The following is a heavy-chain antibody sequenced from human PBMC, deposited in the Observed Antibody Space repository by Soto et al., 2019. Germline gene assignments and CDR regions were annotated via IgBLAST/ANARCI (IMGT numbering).Heavy chain of an antibody. CDR3: AKELEYQLPNAFDI. Sequence: GGSLRLSCAASGFTFDDYAMHWVRQAPGKGLEWVSGISWNSGSIGYADSVKGRFTISRDNAKNSLYLQMNSLRAEDTALYYCAKELEYQLPNAFDIWGQGTMVTVSS. V-gene: IGHV3-9*01. CDR1: GFTFDDYA. CDR2: ISWNSGSI. J-gene: IGHJ3*02. D-gene: IGHD2-2*01.